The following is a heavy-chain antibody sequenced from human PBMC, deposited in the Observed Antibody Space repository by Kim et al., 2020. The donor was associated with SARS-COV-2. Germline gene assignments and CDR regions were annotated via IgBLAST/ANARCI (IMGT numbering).Heavy chain of an antibody. CDR2: ISYDGSNK. Sequence: GGSLRLSCAASGFTFSSYAMHWVRQAPGKGLEWVAVISYDGSNKYYADSVKGRFTISRDNSKNTLYLQMNSLRAEDKAVYYCARDPFFGLVGATYFDYWG. V-gene: IGHV3-30*04. CDR1: GFTFSSYA. D-gene: IGHD1-26*01. J-gene: IGHJ4*01. CDR3: ARDPFFGLVGATYFDY.